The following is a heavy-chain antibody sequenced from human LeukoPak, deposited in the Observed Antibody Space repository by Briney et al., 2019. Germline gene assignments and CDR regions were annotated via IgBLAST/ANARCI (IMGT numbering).Heavy chain of an antibody. V-gene: IGHV3-7*05. CDR3: AGHSFDTVDAFDV. J-gene: IGHJ3*01. CDR2: IKQDGSEK. Sequence: PGGSLRLSCAAPGFTFSSYWMSWVRQAPGKGLEWVANIKQDGSEKYYVDSVKGRFTISRDNAKSSLYLQMNSLRAEDTAVYYCAGHSFDTVDAFDVWGQGTIVTVSA. CDR1: GFTFSSYW. D-gene: IGHD2-15*01.